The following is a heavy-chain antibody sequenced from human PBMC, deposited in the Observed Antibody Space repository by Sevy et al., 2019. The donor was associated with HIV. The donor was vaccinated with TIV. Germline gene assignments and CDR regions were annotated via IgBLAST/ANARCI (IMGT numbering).Heavy chain of an antibody. V-gene: IGHV3-7*01. CDR1: GLTFSNYW. D-gene: IGHD6-19*01. Sequence: GGSLRLSCVVSGLTFSNYWMTWDRQAPGKGLEWVANIKEDGSEKYYLFSVKDRFTISRDNAKNSLFLQMNSLRVDDTGVYYCATGAGLWGQGTLVTVSS. CDR2: IKEDGSEK. J-gene: IGHJ4*02. CDR3: ATGAGL.